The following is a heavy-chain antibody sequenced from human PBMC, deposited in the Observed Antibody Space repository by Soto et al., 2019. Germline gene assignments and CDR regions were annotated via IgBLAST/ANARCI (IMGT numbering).Heavy chain of an antibody. CDR3: ARDRGYYDSSGYHRPDY. Sequence: QVQLVQSGAEVKKPGASVKVSCKASGYTFTSYGISWVRQAPGQGLEWMGWISAYNGNTNYAHKLQGRVTMTTDTSTSTAYMELRSLRSDDTAGYYCARDRGYYDSSGYHRPDYWGQGTLVTVSS. J-gene: IGHJ4*02. V-gene: IGHV1-18*01. CDR1: GYTFTSYG. D-gene: IGHD3-22*01. CDR2: ISAYNGNT.